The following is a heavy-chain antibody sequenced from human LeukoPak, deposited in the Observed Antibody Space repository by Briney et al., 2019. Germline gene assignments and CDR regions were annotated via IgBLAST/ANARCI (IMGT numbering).Heavy chain of an antibody. CDR1: GFTFSSYA. V-gene: IGHV3-64*01. D-gene: IGHD5-18*01. Sequence: GGSLRLSCAASGFTFSSYAMHWVRQAPGEGLEYVSAISSNGGSTYYANSVKGRFTISRDNSKNTLYLQMGSLRAEDMAVYYCARDIGGGGYSYGSPDYWGQGTLVTVSS. CDR2: ISSNGGST. CDR3: ARDIGGGGYSYGSPDY. J-gene: IGHJ4*02.